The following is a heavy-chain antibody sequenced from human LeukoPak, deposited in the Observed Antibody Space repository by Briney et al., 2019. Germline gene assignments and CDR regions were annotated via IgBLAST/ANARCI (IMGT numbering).Heavy chain of an antibody. CDR1: GLTFLRSW. CDR3: TRDDSRGFAY. J-gene: IGHJ4*02. D-gene: IGHD2-21*01. Sequence: GGSLRLSCAASGLTFLRSWMHGVRQAPGKGLVWVSRISNDGSSTSYADSVKGRFTLTRDNPKNTLYIQINSMRAVDTAVYYGTRDDSRGFAYWGQGTLVTVSS. V-gene: IGHV3-74*01. CDR2: ISNDGSST.